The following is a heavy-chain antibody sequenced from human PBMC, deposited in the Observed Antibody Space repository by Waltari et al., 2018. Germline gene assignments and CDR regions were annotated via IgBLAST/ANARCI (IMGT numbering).Heavy chain of an antibody. Sequence: EVPLVQSGAEAKKPGESLKISCKASGYRFSSDWIVWVRQMPGTGLEWLGMMYPGDSDTRYSPSFEGQVTISADKFINTAYLMLKSLKTSDTAMYYCAKGGIPNWFDPWGQGTLVTVSS. CDR3: AKGGIPNWFDP. V-gene: IGHV5-51*01. CDR1: GYRFSSDW. CDR2: MYPGDSDT. J-gene: IGHJ5*02. D-gene: IGHD6-25*01.